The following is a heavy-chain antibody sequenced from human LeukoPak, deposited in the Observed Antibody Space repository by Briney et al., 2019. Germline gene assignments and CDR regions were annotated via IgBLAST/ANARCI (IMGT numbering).Heavy chain of an antibody. Sequence: ASVKVSCKASGYTFTSYDINWVRQATGQGLEWMGWMNPNSGNTGYAQKFQGRVTMTRNTSISTAYMELSSLRSEDTAVYYCARGYCSSTSCYLYWFDPWGQGILVTVSS. V-gene: IGHV1-8*01. D-gene: IGHD2-2*01. J-gene: IGHJ5*02. CDR3: ARGYCSSTSCYLYWFDP. CDR2: MNPNSGNT. CDR1: GYTFTSYD.